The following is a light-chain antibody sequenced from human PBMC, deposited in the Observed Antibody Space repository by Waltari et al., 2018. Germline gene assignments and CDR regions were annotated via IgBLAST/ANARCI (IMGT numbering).Light chain of an antibody. J-gene: IGKJ2*01. Sequence: DIVMTQSPDSLAVSLGERAPINCKSSQSVLYSSNNKNYLAWYHQKPGQPPKLLIYWASTRESGVPDRFSGSGSGTDFTLTISSLQAEDVAVYYCQQYYSTPYTFGQGTKLEIK. CDR2: WAS. CDR1: QSVLYSSNNKNY. V-gene: IGKV4-1*01. CDR3: QQYYSTPYT.